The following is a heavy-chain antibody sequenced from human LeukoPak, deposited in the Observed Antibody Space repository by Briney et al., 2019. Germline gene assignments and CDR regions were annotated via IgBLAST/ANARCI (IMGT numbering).Heavy chain of an antibody. CDR3: ARDPYSSSWSYGMDV. D-gene: IGHD6-13*01. CDR1: GFTFSSYW. V-gene: IGHV3-7*05. CDR2: IKQDGREK. J-gene: IGHJ6*02. Sequence: GGSLRLSCTASGFTFSSYWMSWVRQTPEKGLEWVANIKQDGREKVYVDSVKGRFTISRDNAKSSLYLQMSGLRAEDTAVYYCARDPYSSSWSYGMDVWGQGTTVTVSS.